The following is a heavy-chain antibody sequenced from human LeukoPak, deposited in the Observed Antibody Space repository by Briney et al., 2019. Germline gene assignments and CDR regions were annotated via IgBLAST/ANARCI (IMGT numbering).Heavy chain of an antibody. CDR2: ISSSSSYI. CDR3: ASPSRHCSSTSCPGTDI. Sequence: GGSLRLSCAASGFTFSSYSMNWVRQAPGKGLEWVSSISSSSSYIYYADSVKGRFTISRDNAKNSLYLQMNSLRAEDTAVYYCASPSRHCSSTSCPGTDIWGQGTMVTVSS. D-gene: IGHD2-2*01. V-gene: IGHV3-21*01. CDR1: GFTFSSYS. J-gene: IGHJ3*02.